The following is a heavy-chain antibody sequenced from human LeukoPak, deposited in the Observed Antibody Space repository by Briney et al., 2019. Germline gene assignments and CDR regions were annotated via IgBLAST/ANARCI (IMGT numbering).Heavy chain of an antibody. CDR3: ARGGSYYGDHQFDY. Sequence: SETLSLTCTVSGGSISSGSYYWSWIRQPAGKGLEWIGRIYTSGSTNYNPSLKSRVTISVDTSKNQFSLKLSSVTAADTAVYYCARGGSYYGDHQFDYWGQGTLVTVSS. J-gene: IGHJ4*02. CDR1: GGSISSGSYY. V-gene: IGHV4-61*02. CDR2: IYTSGST. D-gene: IGHD1-26*01.